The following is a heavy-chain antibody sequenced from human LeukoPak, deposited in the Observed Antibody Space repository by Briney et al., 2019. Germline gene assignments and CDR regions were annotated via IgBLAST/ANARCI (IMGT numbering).Heavy chain of an antibody. D-gene: IGHD2-21*01. CDR1: GFTFSSYA. V-gene: IGHV3-30-3*01. Sequence: GGSLRLSCAASGFTFSSYAMHWVRQAPGKGLEWVAVISYDGSNKYYADSVKGRFTISRDNSKNTLYLQMNSLRAEDTAVYYCARAYDKAYDYWGQGTLVTVSS. CDR3: ARAYDKAYDY. J-gene: IGHJ4*02. CDR2: ISYDGSNK.